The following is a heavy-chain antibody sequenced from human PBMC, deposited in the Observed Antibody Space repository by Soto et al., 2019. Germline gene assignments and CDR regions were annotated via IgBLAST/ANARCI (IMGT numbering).Heavy chain of an antibody. CDR1: GFTFSSYG. CDR2: ISYDGSNK. D-gene: IGHD2-2*01. CDR3: AKGPYQLLLGYSSRHDAFDI. V-gene: IGHV3-30*18. J-gene: IGHJ3*02. Sequence: GGSLGLSWSASGFTFSSYGMHWVRQAPGKGLEWVAVISYDGSNKYYADSVKGRFTISRDNSKNTLYLQMNSLRAEDTAVYYCAKGPYQLLLGYSSRHDAFDIWGQGTMVTVSS.